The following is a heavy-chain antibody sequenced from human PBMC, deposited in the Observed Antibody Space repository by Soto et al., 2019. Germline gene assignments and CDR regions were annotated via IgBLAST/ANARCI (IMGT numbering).Heavy chain of an antibody. J-gene: IGHJ6*02. CDR2: IYYTGST. CDR1: PRSISTSTYY. V-gene: IGHV4-39*01. Sequence: AETLSLTCTLSPRSISTSTYYWGWIRHPPGKGVECTGSIYYTGSTYYNPSLKSRVTISVHTSKKQFYLKLSSVTAADTAVYYRARQVGIAVGGTPYYYYYGMDVWGQGTTGTVSS. CDR3: ARQVGIAVGGTPYYYYYGMDV. D-gene: IGHD6-19*01.